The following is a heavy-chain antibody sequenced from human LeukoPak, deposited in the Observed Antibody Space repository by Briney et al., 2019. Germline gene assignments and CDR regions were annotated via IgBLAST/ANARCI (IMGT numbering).Heavy chain of an antibody. CDR3: AREGTSGTHLNWFDP. V-gene: IGHV4-59*01. J-gene: IGHJ5*02. CDR2: IYYSGSA. D-gene: IGHD1-1*01. CDR1: GGSISSYY. Sequence: SETLSLTCTVSGGSISSYYWSWIRQPPGKGLEWIGYIYYSGSANYNPSLKSRVTISIHTSKNQFSLKLSSVTAADTAVYYCAREGTSGTHLNWFDPWGQGTLVTVSS.